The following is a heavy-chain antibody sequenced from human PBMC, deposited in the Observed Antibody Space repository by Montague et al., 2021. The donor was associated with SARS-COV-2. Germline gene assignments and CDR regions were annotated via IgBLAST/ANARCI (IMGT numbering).Heavy chain of an antibody. CDR3: ALPTAGARFDP. Sequence: SETLSLTCTVSGGSISGYFWSWIRQSPGKGLEWIGYIYYSGTTKYNPALKSRVAISLETSKNQFSLKLNSVTAADTAVYYCALPTAGARFDPWGQGTLVTVSS. V-gene: IGHV4-59*12. CDR1: GGSISGYF. D-gene: IGHD2-2*01. CDR2: IYYSGTT. J-gene: IGHJ5*02.